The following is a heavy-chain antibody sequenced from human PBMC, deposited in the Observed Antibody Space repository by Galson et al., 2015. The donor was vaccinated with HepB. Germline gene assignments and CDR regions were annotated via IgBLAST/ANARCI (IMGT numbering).Heavy chain of an antibody. CDR3: ARDFKWNYDY. CDR2: ISPDGNTI. CDR1: GFTFSSYN. V-gene: IGHV3-30-3*01. J-gene: IGHJ4*02. D-gene: IGHD1-26*01. Sequence: SLRLSCAASGFTFSSYNMHWVRQAPVKGLEWVAIISPDGNTIYYADSVRGRFTIFRDNSKSTLFLQVDSLRPEDTAVYYCARDFKWNYDYWGQGTLVTVSS.